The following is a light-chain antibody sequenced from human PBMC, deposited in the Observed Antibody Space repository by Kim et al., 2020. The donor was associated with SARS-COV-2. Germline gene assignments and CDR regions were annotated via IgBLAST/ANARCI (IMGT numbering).Light chain of an antibody. V-gene: IGKV3-15*01. Sequence: EVVMTQFAATLSASPGDRVILSCRASQNVRDNVAWLQRNPGQAPRLLIYDASTMATGISDRFSGSGSGTEFTLTITSLRSEDFTFYYWQQYNNWPPTFGGGTKLEIK. J-gene: IGKJ4*01. CDR2: DAS. CDR3: QQYNNWPPT. CDR1: QNVRDN.